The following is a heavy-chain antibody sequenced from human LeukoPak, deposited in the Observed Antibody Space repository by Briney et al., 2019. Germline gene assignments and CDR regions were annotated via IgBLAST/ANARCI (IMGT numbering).Heavy chain of an antibody. CDR2: INPNSGGT. D-gene: IGHD3-22*01. J-gene: IGHJ4*02. Sequence: ASVKVSCKASGYSFTGYYIHWVRQAPGQGLEWMGWINPNSGGTNYAQKFQGRVTMTRDTSISTAYMELSRLRSDDTAVYYCARGLFHGYYDSSGYYFGYWGQGTLVTVSS. CDR1: GYSFTGYY. V-gene: IGHV1-2*02. CDR3: ARGLFHGYYDSSGYYFGY.